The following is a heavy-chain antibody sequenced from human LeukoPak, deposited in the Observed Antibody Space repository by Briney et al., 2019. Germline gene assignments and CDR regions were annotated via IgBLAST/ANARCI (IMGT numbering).Heavy chain of an antibody. J-gene: IGHJ4*02. CDR1: GGSITGYY. CDR2: IYDSGST. Sequence: KPSETLSLTCTVSGGSITGYYWSWIRQPPGKGLEWIGQIYDSGSTYYIPSLESRVTISIDTSKNQFSLKLTSVTAADTAVYYCVRVLYRGSSSRGWIDLWGQGILVTVSS. D-gene: IGHD6-19*01. V-gene: IGHV4-59*01. CDR3: VRVLYRGSSSRGWIDL.